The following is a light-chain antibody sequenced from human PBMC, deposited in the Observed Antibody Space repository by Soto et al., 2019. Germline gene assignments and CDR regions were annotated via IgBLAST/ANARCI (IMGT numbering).Light chain of an antibody. Sequence: DIQMTQSPSTLSASVGDRVTITCRASQSVSSWLAWYQQKPGKAPKLLIYDASNLESGVPSRFSGSGSGTEFNLTISSLQPDDFATYYCKQYNKYAWTFGQGTKVEVK. V-gene: IGKV1-5*01. J-gene: IGKJ1*01. CDR1: QSVSSW. CDR3: KQYNKYAWT. CDR2: DAS.